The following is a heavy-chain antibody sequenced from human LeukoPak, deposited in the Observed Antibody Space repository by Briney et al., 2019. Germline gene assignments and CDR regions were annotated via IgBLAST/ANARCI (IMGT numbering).Heavy chain of an antibody. J-gene: IGHJ4*02. V-gene: IGHV3-23*01. CDR1: GFTFSSYA. CDR2: ISGSGGST. Sequence: GGSLRLSCAASGFTFSSYAMSWVRQAPGKGLEWVSAISGSGGSTYYADSVKGRFTISRDNSKNTLYLQMNSLRAEDTAVYYCAKADWSLELDSSLQLLFDYWGQGTLVTVSS. CDR3: AKADWSLELDSSLQLLFDY. D-gene: IGHD2-2*01.